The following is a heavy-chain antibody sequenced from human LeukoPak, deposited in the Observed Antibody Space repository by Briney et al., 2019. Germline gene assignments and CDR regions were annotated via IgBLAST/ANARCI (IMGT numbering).Heavy chain of an antibody. CDR3: ANKARRVGATPFDY. J-gene: IGHJ4*02. CDR1: GFTFSSYA. CDR2: ISGSGGST. D-gene: IGHD1-26*01. Sequence: GGSLRLSCAASGFTFSSYAMSWVRQAPGKGLEWVSAISGSGGSTYYADSVKGRFTISRDNSKNTLYPQMNSLRAEDTAVYYCANKARRVGATPFDYWGQGTLVTVSS. V-gene: IGHV3-23*01.